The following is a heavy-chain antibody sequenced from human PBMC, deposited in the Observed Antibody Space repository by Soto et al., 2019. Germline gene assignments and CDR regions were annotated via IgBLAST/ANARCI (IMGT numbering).Heavy chain of an antibody. V-gene: IGHV3-30*18. J-gene: IGHJ6*02. D-gene: IGHD6-19*01. CDR3: AKEIAAVADYYYYGMDV. Sequence: GGSLRLSCAASGFTFSSYGMHWVRQAPGKGLEWVAVISYDGSNKYYADSVKGRFTISRDNSKNTLYLQMNSLRAEDTAAYYCAKEIAAVADYYYYGMDVWGQGTTVTVSS. CDR2: ISYDGSNK. CDR1: GFTFSSYG.